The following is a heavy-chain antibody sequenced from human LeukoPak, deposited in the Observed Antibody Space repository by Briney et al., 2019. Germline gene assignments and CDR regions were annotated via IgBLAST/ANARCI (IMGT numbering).Heavy chain of an antibody. J-gene: IGHJ3*02. Sequence: SETLSLTCAVSGGSISSGSYSWSWIRQPPGKGLEWIGYIYHSGSTYYNPSLKSRVTISVDRSKNQFSLKLSSVTAADTAVYYCARGTSGYDWDDAFDIWGQGTMVTVSS. CDR1: GGSISSGSYS. CDR3: ARGTSGYDWDDAFDI. CDR2: IYHSGST. V-gene: IGHV4-30-2*01. D-gene: IGHD5-12*01.